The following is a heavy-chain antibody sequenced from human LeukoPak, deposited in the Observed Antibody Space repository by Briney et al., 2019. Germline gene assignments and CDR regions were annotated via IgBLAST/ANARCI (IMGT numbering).Heavy chain of an antibody. V-gene: IGHV4-61*02. CDR2: IYTSGST. J-gene: IGHJ6*03. D-gene: IGHD5-24*01. CDR1: GGSISSGSYY. CDR3: ARDHRRWLQFTRREYYYYMDV. Sequence: TTSETLSLTCTVSGGSISSGSYYWSWIRQPAGKGLEWIGRIYTSGSTNYNPSLKSRVTISVDTSKNQFSLKLSSVTAADTAVYYCARDHRRWLQFTRREYYYYMDVWGKGTTVTISS.